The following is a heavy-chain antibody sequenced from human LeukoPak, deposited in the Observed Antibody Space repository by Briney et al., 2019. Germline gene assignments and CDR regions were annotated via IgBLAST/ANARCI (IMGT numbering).Heavy chain of an antibody. J-gene: IGHJ4*02. Sequence: GGSLRLSCAASGFTFSSYSMNWVRQAPGKGLEWVSSISSSSSYIYYADSVKVRFTISRDNAKNSLYLQMNSLRAEDTAVYYCAGGGVPAASRYWGQGTPVTVSS. CDR2: ISSSSSYI. V-gene: IGHV3-21*01. CDR3: AGGGVPAASRY. CDR1: GFTFSSYS. D-gene: IGHD2-2*01.